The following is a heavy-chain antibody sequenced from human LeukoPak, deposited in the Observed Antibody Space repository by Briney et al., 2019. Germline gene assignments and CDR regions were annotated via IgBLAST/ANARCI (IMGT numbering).Heavy chain of an antibody. CDR1: GGSISSYY. Sequence: SETLSLTCTVSGGSISSYYWSWLRQPPGKGLEWIGYIYYSGSTNYNPSLKSRVTISVDTSKNQFSLKLSSVTAADTAVYYCASITMVRGVHVYYFDYWGQGTLVTVSS. J-gene: IGHJ4*02. D-gene: IGHD3-10*01. CDR3: ASITMVRGVHVYYFDY. CDR2: IYYSGST. V-gene: IGHV4-59*01.